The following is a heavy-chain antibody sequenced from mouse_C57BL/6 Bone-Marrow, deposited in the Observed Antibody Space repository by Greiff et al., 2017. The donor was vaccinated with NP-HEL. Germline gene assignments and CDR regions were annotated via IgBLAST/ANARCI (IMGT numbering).Heavy chain of an antibody. Sequence: VQLQQSGAELVRPGTSVKLSCKASGYTFTSYWMHWVKQRPGQGLEWIGVIDPSDSYTNYNQKFKGKATLTVDTSSSTAYMQLSSLTSEDSAVYYCARGGYYGFDYWGQGTTLTVSS. D-gene: IGHD2-3*01. CDR1: GYTFTSYW. CDR2: IDPSDSYT. V-gene: IGHV1-59*01. CDR3: ARGGYYGFDY. J-gene: IGHJ2*01.